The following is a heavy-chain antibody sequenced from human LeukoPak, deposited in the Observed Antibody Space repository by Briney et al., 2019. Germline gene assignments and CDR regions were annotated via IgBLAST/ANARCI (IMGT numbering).Heavy chain of an antibody. D-gene: IGHD1-1*01. CDR1: GASTSSHF. Sequence: MTSETLSLTCTVSGASTSSHFWSWMRQPPGKGLEWIGNIYIGGTTNYNPSLKSRVTLSVDTSKNQFSLKLSSVTAADTAVYYCAREGTSGTHLNWFDPWGQGTLVTVSS. CDR3: AREGTSGTHLNWFDP. V-gene: IGHV4-59*11. CDR2: IYIGGTT. J-gene: IGHJ5*02.